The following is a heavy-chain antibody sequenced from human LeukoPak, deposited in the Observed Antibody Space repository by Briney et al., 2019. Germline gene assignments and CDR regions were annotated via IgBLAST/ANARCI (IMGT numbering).Heavy chain of an antibody. CDR1: GASISSYY. CDR2: ISTSGTT. CDR3: ARHRAYSSSSPFDY. V-gene: IGHV4-4*07. J-gene: IGHJ4*02. Sequence: PSETLSLTCTVSGASISSYYWSWIRQLAGSGLEWIGRISTSGTTNYNPSLKSRVTMFVDMSKDQFSLRLSSVTAADTAVYYCARHRAYSSSSPFDYWGQGTLVTVSS. D-gene: IGHD6-6*01.